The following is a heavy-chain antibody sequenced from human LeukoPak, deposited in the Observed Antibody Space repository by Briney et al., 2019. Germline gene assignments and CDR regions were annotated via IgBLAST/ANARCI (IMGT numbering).Heavy chain of an antibody. V-gene: IGHV4-59*12. CDR2: IYYTGNT. D-gene: IGHD3-10*01. CDR3: ARGPRSGSYPPHFGY. J-gene: IGHJ4*02. Sequence: TSETLSLTCTVSGASISSSFWTWIRQSPGKGLEWLGYIYYTGNTNLNPSLKSRLTISLDTSKNQFSLRLSSVTAADTAVYYCARGPRSGSYPPHFGYWGQGTLVTVSS. CDR1: GASISSSF.